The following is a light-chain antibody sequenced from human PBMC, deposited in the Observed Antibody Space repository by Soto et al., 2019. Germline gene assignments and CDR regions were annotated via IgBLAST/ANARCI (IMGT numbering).Light chain of an antibody. CDR2: GAS. J-gene: IGKJ1*01. CDR3: HQYDDWPPGGT. Sequence: EVVMTQSPTTLSVSPGGRVTLSCRASQSVDSDLAWYQKKPGQAPRLLIYGASTRATGIPARFSGSGSGTEFTLTISSLQSEDFAVYYCHQYDDWPPGGTFGQGTKVEIK. V-gene: IGKV3-15*01. CDR1: QSVDSD.